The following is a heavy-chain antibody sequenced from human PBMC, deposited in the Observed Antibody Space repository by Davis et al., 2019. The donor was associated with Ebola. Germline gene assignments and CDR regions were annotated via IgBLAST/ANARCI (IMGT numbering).Heavy chain of an antibody. CDR3: VKDSSNIWFDI. CDR1: GITVSSSY. Sequence: GGSLRLSCAASGITVSSSYMNWVRQAPGKGLEWVSLIYSGGNTEYADSVKGRFAISRDNSRGTLYLQMNSLRVEDSAIYYCVKDSSNIWFDIWGQGTLVTVSS. V-gene: IGHV3-53*01. J-gene: IGHJ3*02. D-gene: IGHD2/OR15-2a*01. CDR2: IYSGGNT.